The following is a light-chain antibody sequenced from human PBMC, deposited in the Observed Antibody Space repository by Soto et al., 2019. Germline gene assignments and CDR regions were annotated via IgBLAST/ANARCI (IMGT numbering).Light chain of an antibody. Sequence: QSVLTQPASVSGSPGQSITISCTGTSSDVGGYNYVSWYQHHPGKAPNLIIYDVTNRPSGVSNPFSCSKSGNTASLTISGLQPEDEADYYCSSYTTSNTRQIVFGTGTKLTVL. CDR3: SSYTTSNTRQIV. CDR1: SSDVGGYNY. J-gene: IGLJ1*01. V-gene: IGLV2-14*03. CDR2: DVT.